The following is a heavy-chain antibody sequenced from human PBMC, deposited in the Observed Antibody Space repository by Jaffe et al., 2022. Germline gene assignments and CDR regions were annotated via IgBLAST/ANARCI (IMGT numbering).Heavy chain of an antibody. D-gene: IGHD4-17*01. V-gene: IGHV3-30*02. J-gene: IGHJ4*02. CDR1: GFTFSSYG. CDR2: IRYDGSNK. CDR3: AKDLDDYGDHGGWGFFDY. Sequence: QVQLVESGGGVVQPGGSLRLSCAASGFTFSSYGMHWVRQAPGKGLEWVAFIRYDGSNKYYADSVKGRFTISRDNSKNTLYLQMNSLRAEDTAVYYCAKDLDDYGDHGGWGFFDYWGQGTLVTVSS.